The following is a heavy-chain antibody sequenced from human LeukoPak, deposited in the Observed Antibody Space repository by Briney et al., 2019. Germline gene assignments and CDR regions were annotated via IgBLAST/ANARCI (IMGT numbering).Heavy chain of an antibody. CDR1: GFTFSSYG. J-gene: IGHJ4*02. Sequence: GGSLRLSCAASGFTFSSYGMHWVRQAPGKGLEWVAVISYDGSNKYYADSVKGRFIISRDNSKNTLYLQMNSLRAEDTAVYYCAKGGIVAAGPYFDYWGQGTLVTVSS. V-gene: IGHV3-30*18. CDR2: ISYDGSNK. D-gene: IGHD6-13*01. CDR3: AKGGIVAAGPYFDY.